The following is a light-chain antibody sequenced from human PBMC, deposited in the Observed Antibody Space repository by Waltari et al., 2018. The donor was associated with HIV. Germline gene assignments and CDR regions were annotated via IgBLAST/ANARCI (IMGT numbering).Light chain of an antibody. V-gene: IGLV2-14*01. Sequence: QSALTQPASVSGSPGQSITISCSGTSSDIGTYNYVSWYQQHPGKAPKLMIYEVSNRPSGMSNRFSGSKSGNTASLTISGLQAEDEADYYCSSYTGNSVIFGGGTKVTVL. CDR2: EVS. CDR1: SSDIGTYNY. J-gene: IGLJ2*01. CDR3: SSYTGNSVI.